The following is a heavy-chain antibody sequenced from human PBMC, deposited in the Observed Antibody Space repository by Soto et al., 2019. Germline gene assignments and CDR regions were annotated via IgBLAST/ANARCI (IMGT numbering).Heavy chain of an antibody. J-gene: IGHJ5*02. D-gene: IGHD3-10*01. CDR3: ARAQFYSGSGNYHNLMFDP. V-gene: IGHV4-30-2*01. Sequence: LSLTCAVSGGSIGGAGYSWSWIRQPPGGGLDWIGYIYESGTILYNPSLKTRLTISLNWSDKQFSLTLNSVTAADTAVYYCARAQFYSGSGNYHNLMFDPWGQGTQVTVSS. CDR1: GGSIGGAGYS. CDR2: IYESGTI.